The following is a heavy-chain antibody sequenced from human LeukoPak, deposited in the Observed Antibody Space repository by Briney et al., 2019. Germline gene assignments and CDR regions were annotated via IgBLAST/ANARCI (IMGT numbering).Heavy chain of an antibody. V-gene: IGHV4-34*01. J-gene: IGHJ3*02. CDR3: ARDPKVTTYYDILTGYEDLNAFDI. Sequence: SETLSLTCADYSGSFSGHYWSWIRRPPGKGLEWIGQISHGGGTSYNPSLKSRVTISVSPSQKQVSLRLTSVTAADTAVYYCARDPKVTTYYDILTGYEDLNAFDIWGQGTMVTVSS. CDR1: SGSFSGHY. D-gene: IGHD3-9*01. CDR2: ISHGGGT.